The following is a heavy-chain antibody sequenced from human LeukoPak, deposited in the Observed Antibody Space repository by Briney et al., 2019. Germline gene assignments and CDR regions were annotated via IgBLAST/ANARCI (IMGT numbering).Heavy chain of an antibody. CDR2: ISAYNGNT. V-gene: IGHV1-18*01. Sequence: ASVNVSCKASGYTFTSYGISWVRQAPGQGLEWMGWISAYNGNTNYAQKLQGRVTMTTDTSTSTAYMELRSLRSDDTAVYYCARDEDPGYSSSWIDYWGQGTLVTVSS. CDR3: ARDEDPGYSSSWIDY. CDR1: GYTFTSYG. D-gene: IGHD6-13*01. J-gene: IGHJ4*02.